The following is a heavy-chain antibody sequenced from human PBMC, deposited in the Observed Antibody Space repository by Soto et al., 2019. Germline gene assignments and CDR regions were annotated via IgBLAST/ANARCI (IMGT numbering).Heavy chain of an antibody. CDR2: IIPILGIA. V-gene: IGHV1-69*08. D-gene: IGHD4-17*01. Sequence: QVQLVQSGAEVKKPGSSVKVSCKASGGTFSSYTISWVRQAPGQGLEWMGRIIPILGIANYAQKFQGRVTITEDKSTNTAYMELSSLRSEDTAVYYCARDQGGYGDYVPFDPWGQGTLVTVSS. CDR1: GGTFSSYT. CDR3: ARDQGGYGDYVPFDP. J-gene: IGHJ5*02.